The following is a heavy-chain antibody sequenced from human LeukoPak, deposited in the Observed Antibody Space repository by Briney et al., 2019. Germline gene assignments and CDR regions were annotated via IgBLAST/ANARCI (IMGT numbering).Heavy chain of an antibody. J-gene: IGHJ4*02. V-gene: IGHV3-21*01. CDR3: ARWTREYYDSSGYYY. CDR2: ISSSSSYI. D-gene: IGHD3-22*01. Sequence: GGSLRLSCAASGFTFSSYEMNWVRQAPGKGLEWVSSISSSSSYIYYADSVKGRFTISRDNAKNSLYLQMNSLRAEDTAVYYCARWTREYYDSSGYYYWGQGTLVTVSS. CDR1: GFTFSSYE.